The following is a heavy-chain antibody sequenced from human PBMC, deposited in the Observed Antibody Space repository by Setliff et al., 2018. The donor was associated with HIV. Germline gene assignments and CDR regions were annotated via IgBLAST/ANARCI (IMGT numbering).Heavy chain of an antibody. CDR1: GGSFSGYY. V-gene: IGHV4-34*01. CDR3: ARAPFRGGSFGWFDP. J-gene: IGHJ5*02. CDR2: INHSGST. Sequence: PSETLSLTCAVYGGSFSGYYWSWIRQPPGKGLEWIGEINHSGSTNYNPSLKSRVTISVDTSKNQFSLKLSSVTAADTAVYYCARAPFRGGSFGWFDPWGQGTLVTVSS. D-gene: IGHD2-15*01.